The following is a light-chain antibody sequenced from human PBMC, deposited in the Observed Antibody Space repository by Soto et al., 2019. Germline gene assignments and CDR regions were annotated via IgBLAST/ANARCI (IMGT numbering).Light chain of an antibody. J-gene: IGKJ1*01. Sequence: DIQMTQSPSSLSASVGDRVTITCRASQSISSWLAWYQQKPGKAPKLLIFDAFSLESGAPSRFSGSGSGTEFTLSISSLQPDDFATYYCQQYNIYPWTFGQGTKVDIK. V-gene: IGKV1-5*01. CDR1: QSISSW. CDR2: DAF. CDR3: QQYNIYPWT.